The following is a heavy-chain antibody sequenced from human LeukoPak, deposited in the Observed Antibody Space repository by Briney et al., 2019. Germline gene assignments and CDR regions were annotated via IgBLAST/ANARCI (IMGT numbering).Heavy chain of an antibody. CDR3: ARGPPYYDDSSGP. CDR1: GGSFSGYY. J-gene: IGHJ5*02. CDR2: INHSVIT. D-gene: IGHD3-22*01. Sequence: PSETLSLTCAVYGGSFSGYYWSWIRQPPGKGLEWIGEINHSVITNYNPSLKSRVTISVDTSKNQFSLKLSSVTAADTAVYYCARGPPYYDDSSGPWGQGTLVTVSS. V-gene: IGHV4-34*01.